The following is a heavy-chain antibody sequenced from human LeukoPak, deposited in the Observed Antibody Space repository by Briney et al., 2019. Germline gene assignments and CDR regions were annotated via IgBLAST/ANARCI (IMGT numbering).Heavy chain of an antibody. CDR1: GFTVSSNY. Sequence: GGSLRLSCAASGFTVSSNYMSWVRQAPGKGLEWVSVIYSGGSTYYADSVKGRFTISRDNSKNTLYLQMNSLRAEDTAVYYCARDQRDYYDSSGYYRYFDYWGQGTLVTVSS. CDR2: IYSGGST. CDR3: ARDQRDYYDSSGYYRYFDY. J-gene: IGHJ4*02. D-gene: IGHD3-22*01. V-gene: IGHV3-53*01.